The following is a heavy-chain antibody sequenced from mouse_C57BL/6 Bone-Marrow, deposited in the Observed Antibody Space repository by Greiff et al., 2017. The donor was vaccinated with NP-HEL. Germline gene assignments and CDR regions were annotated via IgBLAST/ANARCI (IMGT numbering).Heavy chain of an antibody. D-gene: IGHD3-2*02. CDR1: GYTFTSYW. CDR3: ARSDSSGYVKKTWFAY. Sequence: QVQLKQPGAELVKPGASVKMSCKASGYTFTSYWITWVKQRPGQGLEWIGDIYPGSGSTNYNEKFKSKATLTVDTSSSTAYMQLSSLTSEDSAVYYCARSDSSGYVKKTWFAYWGQGTLVTVSA. CDR2: IYPGSGST. J-gene: IGHJ3*01. V-gene: IGHV1-55*01.